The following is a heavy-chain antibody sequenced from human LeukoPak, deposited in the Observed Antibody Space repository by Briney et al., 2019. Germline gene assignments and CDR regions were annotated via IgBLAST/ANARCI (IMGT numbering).Heavy chain of an antibody. V-gene: IGHV4-38-2*02. CDR2: IYHSGST. D-gene: IGHD2-15*01. CDR1: GYSISSDYY. CDR3: ARARGGQYYFDY. J-gene: IGHJ4*02. Sequence: PSETLSLTCTVSGYSISSDYYWGWIRQPPGKGLEWIGSIYHSGSTYYNPSLKSRVTILVDTSKNQFSLKLRSVTAADTAVYYCARARGGQYYFDYWGQGTLVTVSS.